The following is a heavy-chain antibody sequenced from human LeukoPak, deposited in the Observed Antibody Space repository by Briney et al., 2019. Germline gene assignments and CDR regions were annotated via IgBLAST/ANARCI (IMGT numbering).Heavy chain of an antibody. CDR1: GFTFSRNA. CDR3: AKRLRDIVGARNAFDI. J-gene: IGHJ3*02. CDR2: ISGSGGST. D-gene: IGHD1-26*01. V-gene: IGHV3-23*01. Sequence: SGGSLRLSCAASGFTFSRNAMSWVRQAPGKGLEWVSAISGSGGSTDYADSVKGRFTISRDNSKNTLYLQMSGLRAEDTAVYYCAKRLRDIVGARNAFDIWGQGTMVSVSS.